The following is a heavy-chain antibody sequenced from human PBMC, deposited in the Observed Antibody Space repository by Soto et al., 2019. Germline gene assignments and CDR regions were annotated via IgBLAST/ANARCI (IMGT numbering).Heavy chain of an antibody. CDR2: ISGSGGST. CDR3: AKGNGYSYGFGYWYFDL. J-gene: IGHJ2*01. D-gene: IGHD5-18*01. Sequence: GGSLRLSCAASGFTFSSYAMSWVRQAPGKGLEWVSAISGSGGSTYYADSVKGRFTISRDNSKNTLYLQMNSLRAEDTAVYYCAKGNGYSYGFGYWYFDLWGRGTLVTVSS. V-gene: IGHV3-23*01. CDR1: GFTFSSYA.